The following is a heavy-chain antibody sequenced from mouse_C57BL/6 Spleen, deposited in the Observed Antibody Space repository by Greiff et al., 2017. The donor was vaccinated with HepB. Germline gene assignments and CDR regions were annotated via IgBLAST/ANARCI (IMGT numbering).Heavy chain of an antibody. CDR1: GYTFTSYW. D-gene: IGHD2-3*01. J-gene: IGHJ3*01. V-gene: IGHV1-72*01. CDR3: ARSGGYYGGAWFAY. CDR2: IDPNSGGT. Sequence: VQLQQPGAELVKPGASMKLSCKASGYTFTSYWMHWVKQRPGRGLEWIGRIDPNSGGTKYNEKFKSKATLTVDKPSSTAYMQLSSLTSEDSAVYYCARSGGYYGGAWFAYWGQGTLVTVSA.